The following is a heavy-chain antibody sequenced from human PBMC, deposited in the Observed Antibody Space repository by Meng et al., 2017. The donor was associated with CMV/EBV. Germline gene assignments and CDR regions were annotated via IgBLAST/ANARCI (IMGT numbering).Heavy chain of an antibody. CDR2: ISSNGGST. CDR1: GGSFSGYY. D-gene: IGHD6-13*01. Sequence: ETLSLTCAVYGGSFSGYYWSWIRQPPGKGLEYVSAISSNGGSTYYADSVKGRFTISRDNSKNTLYLQMGSLRAEDMAVYYCASGLYSSPAYYYYGMDVWGQGTTVTVSS. J-gene: IGHJ6*02. V-gene: IGHV3-64*02. CDR3: ASGLYSSPAYYYYGMDV.